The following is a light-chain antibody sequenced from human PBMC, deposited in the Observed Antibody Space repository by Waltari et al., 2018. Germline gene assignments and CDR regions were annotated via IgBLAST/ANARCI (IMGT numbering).Light chain of an antibody. Sequence: EIVLTQSPGTLSLSPGERATLSCRASQSVSSSYLAWYQQKPGPAPRRLIYGASSRATGIPDRFSGSGSGTDFTLTISRLEPEDFAVYYCQQYGSSPPRTFGQGTKVEIK. CDR3: QQYGSSPPRT. CDR2: GAS. J-gene: IGKJ1*01. CDR1: QSVSSSY. V-gene: IGKV3-20*01.